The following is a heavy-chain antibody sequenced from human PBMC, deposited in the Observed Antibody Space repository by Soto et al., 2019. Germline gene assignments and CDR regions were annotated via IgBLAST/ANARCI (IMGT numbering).Heavy chain of an antibody. V-gene: IGHV3-13*05. J-gene: IGHJ6*01. Sequence: EVQLVESGGGLVQPGGSLRLSCEASGFTFRNYDMHWVRQGTGKGLEWVSGISAAGDPDYADSVEGRFTISRENAQNSFFLQMNSLSVGDTAVYYCARTDRDFYGLDVWGPRDHGHRLL. CDR2: ISAAGDP. CDR3: ARTDRDFYGLDV. CDR1: GFTFRNYD.